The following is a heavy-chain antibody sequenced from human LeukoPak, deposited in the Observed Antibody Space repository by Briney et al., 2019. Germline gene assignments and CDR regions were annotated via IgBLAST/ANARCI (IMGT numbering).Heavy chain of an antibody. D-gene: IGHD3-9*01. CDR2: IWKSAIT. J-gene: IGHJ5*01. CDR1: GGSISSYY. V-gene: IGHV4-4*09. CDR3: ARTPTGFPNWFDS. Sequence: SEALSLTCTVSGGSISSYYWSWIRQTPGKGLEWIGYIWKSAITNYNPSLQSRVTIPIDASKNQFSLNLSSVTAADTAIYFCARTPTGFPNWFDSWGRGTPVTVSS.